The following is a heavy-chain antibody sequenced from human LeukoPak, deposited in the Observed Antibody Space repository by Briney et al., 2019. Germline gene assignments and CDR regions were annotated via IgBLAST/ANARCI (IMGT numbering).Heavy chain of an antibody. J-gene: IGHJ4*02. V-gene: IGHV3-30*02. CDR1: GFTFSSYG. D-gene: IGHD1-14*01. CDR3: AKVNRRITGTTLFDY. Sequence: PGGSLRLSCAASGFTFSSYGMHWVRQAPGKGLEWVAFIRYDGSNKYYADSVKGRFTISRDNSKNTLYLQMNSLRAEDTAVYYCAKVNRRITGTTLFDYWGQGTLVTVSS. CDR2: IRYDGSNK.